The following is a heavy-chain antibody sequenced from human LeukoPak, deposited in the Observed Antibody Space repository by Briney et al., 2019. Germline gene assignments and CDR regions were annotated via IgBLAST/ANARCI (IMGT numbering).Heavy chain of an antibody. Sequence: PGGSLRLSCAASRFTFSSYAMPWVRQAPGKGLEWVAVISYDGSNKFYADSVKGRFTISRDNSKNTLYLQMNSLGAEDTAVYYCARGGGYSSSWYHRNSQTFYFDYWGQGTLVTVSS. CDR2: ISYDGSNK. CDR3: ARGGGYSSSWYHRNSQTFYFDY. CDR1: RFTFSSYA. D-gene: IGHD6-13*01. J-gene: IGHJ4*02. V-gene: IGHV3-30-3*01.